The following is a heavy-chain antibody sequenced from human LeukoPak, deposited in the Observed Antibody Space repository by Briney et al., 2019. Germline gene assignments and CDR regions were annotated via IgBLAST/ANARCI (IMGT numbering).Heavy chain of an antibody. D-gene: IGHD1-26*01. Sequence: PSETLSLTCTVSGGSISSSSYYWGWIRQPPGKGLEWIGSIYYSGSTYYNPSLKSRVTISVDTSKNQFSLKLSSVTAADTAVYYCARERATRGYYYYMDVWGKGTTVTVSS. CDR2: IYYSGST. CDR3: ARERATRGYYYYMDV. CDR1: GGSISSSSYY. V-gene: IGHV4-39*07. J-gene: IGHJ6*03.